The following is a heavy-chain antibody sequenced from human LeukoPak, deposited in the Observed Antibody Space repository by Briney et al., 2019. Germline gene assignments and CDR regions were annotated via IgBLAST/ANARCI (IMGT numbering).Heavy chain of an antibody. CDR1: GYTFTGYY. D-gene: IGHD6-13*01. CDR3: ARDLAEAGPEVWFDP. V-gene: IGHV1-2*02. J-gene: IGHJ5*02. Sequence: ASVKVSCKASGYTFTGYYMHWVRQAPGQGLEWMGWNNPNSGGTNYAQKFQGRVTMTRDTSISTAYMELSRLRSDDTAVYYCARDLAEAGPEVWFDPWGQGTLVTVSS. CDR2: NNPNSGGT.